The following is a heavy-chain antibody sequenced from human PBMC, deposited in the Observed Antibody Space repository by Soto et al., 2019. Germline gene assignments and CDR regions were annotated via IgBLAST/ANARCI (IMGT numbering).Heavy chain of an antibody. CDR2: IYYSGST. J-gene: IGHJ3*02. D-gene: IGHD2-2*01. V-gene: IGHV4-31*03. CDR1: GGSISSGGYY. CDR3: ARAHIGGYCSSTSCYGAFDI. Sequence: PSETLSLTCTVSGGSISSGGYYWSWIRQHPGKGLEWIGYIYYSGSTYYNTSLKSRVTISVDTSKNQFSLKLSSVTAVDTVVYYCARAHIGGYCSSTSCYGAFDIWGQGTMVTVSS.